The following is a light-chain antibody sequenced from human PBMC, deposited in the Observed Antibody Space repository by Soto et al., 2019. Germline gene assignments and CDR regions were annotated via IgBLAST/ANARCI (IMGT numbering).Light chain of an antibody. J-gene: IGLJ1*01. CDR1: SSDIGGFNH. Sequence: QSALTQPASVSDSPGQSITISCIGTSSDIGGFNHVSWHQQHPGKAPKLIIYDVSNRPSGVSNRFSGSKTGNTASLVISRLQAEDEADYYCSSYTSSSSDVCGSGTKLTVL. V-gene: IGLV2-14*03. CDR3: SSYTSSSSDV. CDR2: DVS.